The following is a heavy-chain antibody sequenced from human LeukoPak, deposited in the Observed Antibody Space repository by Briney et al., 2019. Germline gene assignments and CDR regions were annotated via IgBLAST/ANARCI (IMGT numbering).Heavy chain of an antibody. CDR2: MNPNSGNT. D-gene: IGHD6-13*01. Sequence: GASVKVSCTASGYTFTSYDINWVRQATGQGLEWMGWMNPNSGNTGYAQKFQGRVTMTRNTSISTAYMELSSLRSEDTAVYCCARGSHVAAAGRNWFDRWGQGTLVTVSS. J-gene: IGHJ5*02. V-gene: IGHV1-8*01. CDR1: GYTFTSYD. CDR3: ARGSHVAAAGRNWFDR.